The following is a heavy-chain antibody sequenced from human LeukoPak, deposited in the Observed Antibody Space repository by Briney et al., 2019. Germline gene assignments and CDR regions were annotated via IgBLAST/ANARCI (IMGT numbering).Heavy chain of an antibody. CDR2: MSGSGGSR. V-gene: IGHV3-23*01. J-gene: IGHJ5*02. CDR3: AKGTAASPLIVAAAGYWFDH. Sequence: GGSLRLSCAASGFTFSSYAMSWVRQAPGKGMEWVSAMSGSGGSRYYADSVKGRFTINRDNSTNTLFLQINSLRAEDTAVYYCAKGTAASPLIVAAAGYWFDHWGQGTLVTVSS. CDR1: GFTFSSYA. D-gene: IGHD6-13*01.